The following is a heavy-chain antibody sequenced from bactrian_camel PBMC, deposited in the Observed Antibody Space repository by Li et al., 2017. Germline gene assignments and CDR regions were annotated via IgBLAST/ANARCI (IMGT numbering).Heavy chain of an antibody. Sequence: HVQLVESGGGSVQAGGSLRLSCAISGRSNGNYFLAWFRQPPGKEREGVAAMYTGFGGGNIYYDDSVKGRFTISQDNNKKMLYLQMNSLKPEDTGMYYCAACNDDPWCRRTNNRGQGTQVTVS. J-gene: IGHJ4*01. CDR2: MYTGFGGGNI. D-gene: IGHD1*01. CDR3: AACNDDPWCRRTNN. V-gene: IGHV3S1*01. CDR1: GRSNGNYF.